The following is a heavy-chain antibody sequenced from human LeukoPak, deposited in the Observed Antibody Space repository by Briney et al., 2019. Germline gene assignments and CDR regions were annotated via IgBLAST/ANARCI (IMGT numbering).Heavy chain of an antibody. Sequence: SSETLALTCAVQGGSFGGYYWSWIRQPPGKGLEWIGEINHSGSTNYNPSLKSRVTISVDTSKNQFSLKLSSVTAADTAVYYCARPLRFDPWGQGTLVTVSS. CDR2: INHSGST. CDR3: ARPLRFDP. J-gene: IGHJ5*02. CDR1: GGSFGGYY. V-gene: IGHV4-34*01.